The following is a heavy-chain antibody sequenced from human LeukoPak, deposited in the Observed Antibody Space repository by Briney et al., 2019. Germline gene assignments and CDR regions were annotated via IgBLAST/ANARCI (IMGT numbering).Heavy chain of an antibody. Sequence: GGSLRLSCAASGFTFSDHYMDWVRQAPGKGLEWVGRTRNKANSYTTEYAASVKGRFTISRDDSKNSLYLQMNSLKTEDTAVYYCARAFLYYYDSSGYRGHDAFDIWGQGTMVTVSS. CDR2: TRNKANSYTT. D-gene: IGHD3-22*01. J-gene: IGHJ3*02. V-gene: IGHV3-72*01. CDR1: GFTFSDHY. CDR3: ARAFLYYYDSSGYRGHDAFDI.